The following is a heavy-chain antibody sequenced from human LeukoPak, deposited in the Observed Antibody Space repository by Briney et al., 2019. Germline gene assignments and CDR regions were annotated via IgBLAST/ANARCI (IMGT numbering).Heavy chain of an antibody. CDR1: VGSFSGYY. J-gene: IGHJ2*01. D-gene: IGHD1/OR15-1a*01. V-gene: IGHV4-34*01. CDR2: INHSGST. CDR3: ARLRRTPYWYFDL. Sequence: SETLSLTCAVYVGSFSGYYWSWIRQPPGKGLEWIGEINHSGSTNYNPSLKSRVTISVDTSKNQFSLKLSSVTAADTAVYYCARLRRTPYWYFDLWGRGTLVTVSS.